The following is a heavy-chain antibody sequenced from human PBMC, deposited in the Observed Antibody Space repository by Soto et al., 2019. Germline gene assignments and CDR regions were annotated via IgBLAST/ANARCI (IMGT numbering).Heavy chain of an antibody. V-gene: IGHV3-23*01. CDR2: ISAGGSDT. CDR3: ASVPIWCGSSSCYTEGFDS. D-gene: IGHD2-2*01. Sequence: EVQLLDSGGGWVQPGGSLRLSCVASGFVFSDYAMSWVRQAPGKGLEWVSAISAGGSDTYYADSVKGRFTVSRVNSESTLYLQMNTLRAEDTAIYYCASVPIWCGSSSCYTEGFDSWGQGTTVTVSS. J-gene: IGHJ4*03. CDR1: GFVFSDYA.